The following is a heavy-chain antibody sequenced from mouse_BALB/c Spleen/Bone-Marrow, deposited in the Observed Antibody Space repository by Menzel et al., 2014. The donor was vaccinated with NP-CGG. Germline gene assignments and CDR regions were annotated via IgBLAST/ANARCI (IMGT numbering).Heavy chain of an antibody. Sequence: EVQLQQSGAELVKPGASVKLSCTASGFNIKDTYMHWVKQRPEQGLEWIGRIDPANGNTKYDPKFQGKATITADTSSNTAYLQLSSLTSEDTAVYYCATMITDWYFDAWGAGTTVTVSS. CDR2: IDPANGNT. CDR3: ATMITDWYFDA. V-gene: IGHV14-3*02. D-gene: IGHD2-4*01. CDR1: GFNIKDTY. J-gene: IGHJ1*01.